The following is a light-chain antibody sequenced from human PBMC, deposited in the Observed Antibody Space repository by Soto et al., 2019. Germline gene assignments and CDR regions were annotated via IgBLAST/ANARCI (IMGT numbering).Light chain of an antibody. Sequence: AIQMTQSPSSLSASVGDRVTITCRASQDIRHDLGWYQEKPRQAPKLLIYAASNLQSGVPSRFSGSGSGTDFTLTISSMQPEDFATYYCLQDYNYPWTFGQGTKVEV. CDR3: LQDYNYPWT. CDR2: AAS. CDR1: QDIRHD. V-gene: IGKV1-6*01. J-gene: IGKJ1*01.